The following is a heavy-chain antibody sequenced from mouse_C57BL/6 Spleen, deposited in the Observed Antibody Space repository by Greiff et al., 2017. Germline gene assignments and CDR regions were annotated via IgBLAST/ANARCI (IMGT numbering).Heavy chain of an antibody. Sequence: LVESGPELVKPGASVKISCKASGYAFSSSWMNWVKQRPGKGLEWIGRIYPGDGDTKYNGKFKGKATLTADKSSSTAYMQLSSLTSEVSAVYFCAKSRSTMVTSHSFDYWGQGTTLTVSS. D-gene: IGHD2-2*01. V-gene: IGHV1-82*01. CDR2: IYPGDGDT. CDR3: AKSRSTMVTSHSFDY. CDR1: GYAFSSSW. J-gene: IGHJ2*01.